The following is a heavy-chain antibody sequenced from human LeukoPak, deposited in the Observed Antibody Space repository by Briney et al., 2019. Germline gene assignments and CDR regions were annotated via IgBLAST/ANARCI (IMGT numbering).Heavy chain of an antibody. CDR3: ARRRIFKDFDP. D-gene: IGHD3-3*01. CDR2: IYYSGST. Sequence: SETLSLTCTVSGGSISSSSYYWGWIRQPPWKGLEWIGSIYYSGSTYYNPSLKSRVTISVDTSKNQFSLKLSSVTAADTAVYYCARRRIFKDFDPWGQGTLVTVSS. V-gene: IGHV4-39*01. J-gene: IGHJ5*02. CDR1: GGSISSSSYY.